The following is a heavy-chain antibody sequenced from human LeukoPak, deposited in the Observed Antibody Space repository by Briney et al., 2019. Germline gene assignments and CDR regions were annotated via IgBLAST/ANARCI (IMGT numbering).Heavy chain of an antibody. J-gene: IGHJ4*02. CDR1: HFPFPFSHYG. CDR2: IWSDGSNQ. V-gene: IGHV3-33*06. Sequence: GKSLTLSCVASHFPFPFSHYGMHWVRQAPGKGLEWVAVIWSDGSNQYYADSVKGRFTISRDNSKKTVYLQMSSLRAEDTAVYFCAKDAPRGFDYSNSLENWGQGTLVTVSS. CDR3: AKDAPRGFDYSNSLEN. D-gene: IGHD4-11*01.